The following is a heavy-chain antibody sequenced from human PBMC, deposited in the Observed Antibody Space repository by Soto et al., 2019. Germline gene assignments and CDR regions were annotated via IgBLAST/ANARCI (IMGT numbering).Heavy chain of an antibody. J-gene: IGHJ3*01. D-gene: IGHD2-15*01. Sequence: SVKVSCKASGGTFSSYAISWVRRAPGQGLEWMGGIIPIFGTANYAQKFQGRVTITADESTSTAYMELSSLRSEDTAVYYCARDGLDIVSVGAIAGSFDFWGKGPMGTVSS. CDR2: IIPIFGTA. CDR3: ARDGLDIVSVGAIAGSFDF. CDR1: GGTFSSYA. V-gene: IGHV1-69*13.